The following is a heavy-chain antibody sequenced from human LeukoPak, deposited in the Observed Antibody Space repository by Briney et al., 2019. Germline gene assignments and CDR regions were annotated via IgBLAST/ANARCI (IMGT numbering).Heavy chain of an antibody. CDR3: ARENVVLYYFGY. J-gene: IGHJ4*02. D-gene: IGHD2-21*01. CDR1: GGSISSYY. CDR2: IYYSGST. Sequence: SETLSLTCTVSGGSISSYYWSWIRQPPGKGLEWIGYIYYSGSTNYNPSLKSRVTISVDTSKNQFSLKLSSVTAADTAVYYCARENVVLYYFGYWGQGTLVTVSS. V-gene: IGHV4-59*01.